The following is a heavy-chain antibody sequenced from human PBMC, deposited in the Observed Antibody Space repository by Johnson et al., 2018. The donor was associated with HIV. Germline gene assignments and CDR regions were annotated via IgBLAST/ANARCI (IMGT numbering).Heavy chain of an antibody. J-gene: IGHJ3*02. CDR3: ARDSFGSVRPNAFDI. CDR1: GFTFSSYG. D-gene: IGHD3-3*01. V-gene: IGHV3-33*01. Sequence: QMLLVESGGGVVQPGRSLRLSCAASGFTFSSYGMHWVRQAPGKGLEWVAVIWYDGSNKYYADSVKGRFTISRDNSKNTLYLKMNSLRAEDTAVYYCARDSFGSVRPNAFDIWGQWTMVTVSS. CDR2: IWYDGSNK.